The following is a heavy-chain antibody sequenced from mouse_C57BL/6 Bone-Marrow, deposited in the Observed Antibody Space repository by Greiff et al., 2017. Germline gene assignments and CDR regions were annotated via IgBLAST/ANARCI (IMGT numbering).Heavy chain of an antibody. D-gene: IGHD2-2*01. CDR3: ARRGYDWYFDV. Sequence: EVKLEESGGGLVQPGGSLKLSCAASGFTFSDYGMAWVRQAPRKGPEWVAFISNLAYSIYYADTVTGRFTISRANAKNTLYLEMSSLRSEDTAMYYCARRGYDWYFDVWGTGTTVTVSS. CDR1: GFTFSDYG. CDR2: ISNLAYSI. V-gene: IGHV5-15*04. J-gene: IGHJ1*03.